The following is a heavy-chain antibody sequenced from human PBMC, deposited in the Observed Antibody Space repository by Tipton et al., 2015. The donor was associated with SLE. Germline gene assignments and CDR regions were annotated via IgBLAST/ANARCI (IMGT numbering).Heavy chain of an antibody. Sequence: TLSLTCTVSGGSISSYYWSWIRQPPGKGLECIGYIYYSGSTNYNPSLKSRVTISVDTSKNQFSLKLSSVTAADTAVYYCARSGGAARGGYFDYWGQGTLVTVSS. CDR2: IYYSGST. J-gene: IGHJ4*02. CDR3: ARSGGAARGGYFDY. D-gene: IGHD6-6*01. CDR1: GGSISSYY. V-gene: IGHV4-59*01.